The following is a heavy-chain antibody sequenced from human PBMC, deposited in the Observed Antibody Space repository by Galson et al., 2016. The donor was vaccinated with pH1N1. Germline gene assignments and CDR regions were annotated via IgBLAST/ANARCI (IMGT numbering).Heavy chain of an antibody. D-gene: IGHD2-15*01. Sequence: SLRLSCAASGFTFSNHAMHWVRHVPGKGLDWVALIWYDGSNQYYTDSVKGRFTISRDNSNKTLYLQMKSLRAEDTAVYYCVRESWRFGGDFDYWGQGTLVAGSS. CDR1: GFTFSNHA. V-gene: IGHV3-33*01. CDR2: IWYDGSNQ. J-gene: IGHJ4*02. CDR3: VRESWRFGGDFDY.